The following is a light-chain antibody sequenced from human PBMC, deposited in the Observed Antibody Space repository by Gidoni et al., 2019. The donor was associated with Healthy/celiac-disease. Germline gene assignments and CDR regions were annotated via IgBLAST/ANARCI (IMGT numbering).Light chain of an antibody. V-gene: IGKV3-20*01. CDR3: QQYGSSPWT. J-gene: IGKJ1*01. CDR2: GAS. CDR1: QSVSSSY. Sequence: ELVLPQSPGTLSLSPGESATLSCRASQSVSSSYLAWYQQKPGQAPRLLIYGASSRATGIPDRFSGSGSGTDFTLTISRLEPEDFAVYYCQQYGSSPWTFGQGTKVEIK.